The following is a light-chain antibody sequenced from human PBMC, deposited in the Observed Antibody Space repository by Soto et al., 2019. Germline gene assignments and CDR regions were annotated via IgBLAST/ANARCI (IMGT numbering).Light chain of an antibody. CDR1: QHIMND. CDR2: AAS. CDR3: HKYNSLPPA. V-gene: IGKV1-27*01. Sequence: DFQLAQSPSSLSPSVGDRVTITCRASQHIMNDLAWYQQKPGKPPRLLISAASTLQSGVPSRFSASGFGTEFTLTISSLQPVDAATYYCHKYNSLPPAFGGGTKVVIK. J-gene: IGKJ4*01.